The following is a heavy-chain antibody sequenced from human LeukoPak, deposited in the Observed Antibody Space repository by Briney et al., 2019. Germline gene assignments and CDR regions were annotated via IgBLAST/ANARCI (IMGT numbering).Heavy chain of an antibody. Sequence: ASVKVSCKASGYTFTSYGISWVRQAPGQGLEWMGWISAYNGNTNYAQKLQGRVTMTTDTSTSTAYMELRSLRSDDTAVYYRARDCSSTSCTGQFDYWGQGTLVTVSS. V-gene: IGHV1-18*01. J-gene: IGHJ4*02. CDR1: GYTFTSYG. CDR3: ARDCSSTSCTGQFDY. CDR2: ISAYNGNT. D-gene: IGHD2-2*01.